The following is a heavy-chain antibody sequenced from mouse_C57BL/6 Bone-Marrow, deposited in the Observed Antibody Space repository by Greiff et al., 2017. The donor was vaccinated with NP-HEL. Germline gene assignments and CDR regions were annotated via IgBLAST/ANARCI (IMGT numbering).Heavy chain of an antibody. V-gene: IGHV5-12*01. J-gene: IGHJ3*01. Sequence: EVKLEESGGGLVQPGGSLKLSCAASGFTFSDYYMYWVRQTPEKRLEWVAYISNGGGSTYYPDTVKGRFTISRDNAKNTLYLQMSRLKSEDTAMYYCARRLTTVVEGFAYWGQGTLVTVSA. CDR3: ARRLTTVVEGFAY. CDR2: ISNGGGST. CDR1: GFTFSDYY. D-gene: IGHD1-1*01.